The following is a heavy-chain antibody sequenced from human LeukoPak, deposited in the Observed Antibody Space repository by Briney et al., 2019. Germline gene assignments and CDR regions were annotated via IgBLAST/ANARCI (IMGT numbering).Heavy chain of an antibody. J-gene: IGHJ5*02. CDR3: ARAGSGRSPDWFDP. CDR2: ISSSGSTI. Sequence: GGSLRLSCAASGFTFSSYAMSWVRQAPGKGLEWVSYISSSGSTIYYADSVKGRFTISRDNAKNSLYLRMNSLRAEDTAVYYCARAGSGRSPDWFDPWGQGTLVTVSS. V-gene: IGHV3-48*03. D-gene: IGHD1-26*01. CDR1: GFTFSSYA.